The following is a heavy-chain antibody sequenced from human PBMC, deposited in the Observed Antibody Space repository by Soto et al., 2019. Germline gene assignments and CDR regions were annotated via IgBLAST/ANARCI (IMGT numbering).Heavy chain of an antibody. CDR2: IIPVFGTA. D-gene: IGHD5-18*01. CDR1: GGTFSSYA. J-gene: IGHJ5*02. Sequence: QVQLVQSGAEVKKPGSSVKVSCKASGGTFSSYAISWVRQAPGQGLEWMGGIIPVFGTANYAQKFQGRVTITAGESTSTAYMELSSLRSEDTAVYYCAIEADTSMVTQHWFDPWGQGTLVTVSS. V-gene: IGHV1-69*12. CDR3: AIEADTSMVTQHWFDP.